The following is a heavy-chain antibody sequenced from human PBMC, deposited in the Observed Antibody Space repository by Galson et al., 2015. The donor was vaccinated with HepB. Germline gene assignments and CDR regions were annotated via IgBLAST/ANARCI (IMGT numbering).Heavy chain of an antibody. CDR3: ARHQKWEPSRWDGFDI. V-gene: IGHV2-70*04. D-gene: IGHD1-26*01. CDR1: GFSLSTSGMR. CDR2: IDWDDDK. J-gene: IGHJ3*02. Sequence: PALVKPTQTLTLTCTFSGFSLSTSGMRVSWIRQPPGKALEWLARIDWDDDKFYSTSLKTRLTISKDTSKNQVVLTMTNMDPVDTATYYCARHQKWEPSRWDGFDIWGQGTMVTVSS.